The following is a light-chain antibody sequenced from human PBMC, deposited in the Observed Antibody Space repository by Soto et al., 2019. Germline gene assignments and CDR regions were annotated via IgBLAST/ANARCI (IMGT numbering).Light chain of an antibody. CDR2: ETS. Sequence: EIVMTQSPATLSVSPGERATLSCSASQSVSSNLAWYQQKPRQAPRLLIYETSTRAAGIPDRFSASASGTDFTLTVSRLEPEDFAIYYCQDYGGSPLYTFGQGTKVDIK. V-gene: IGKV3D-15*02. J-gene: IGKJ2*01. CDR3: QDYGGSPLYT. CDR1: QSVSSN.